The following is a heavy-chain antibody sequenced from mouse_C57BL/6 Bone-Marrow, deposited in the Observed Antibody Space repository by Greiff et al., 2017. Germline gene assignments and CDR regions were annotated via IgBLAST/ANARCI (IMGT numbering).Heavy chain of an antibody. CDR2: IYPRSGNT. Sequence: QVQLQQPGAELARPGASVKLSCKASGYTFTSYGISWVKQRTGPGLEWIGEIYPRSGNTYSNEKFKGKATLTADKSSSTAYMELLSLTSDDASVYFCAIYYGSSYGFADWGPGTLVTVSA. CDR3: AIYYGSSYGFAD. D-gene: IGHD1-1*01. J-gene: IGHJ3*01. CDR1: GYTFTSYG. V-gene: IGHV1-81*01.